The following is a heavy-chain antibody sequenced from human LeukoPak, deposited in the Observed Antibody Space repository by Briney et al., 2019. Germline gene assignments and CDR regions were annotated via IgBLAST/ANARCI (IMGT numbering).Heavy chain of an antibody. CDR1: GFTFSSYG. CDR3: AKGVAVAGSFDY. J-gene: IGHJ4*02. D-gene: IGHD6-19*01. CDR2: ISYDGSNK. V-gene: IGHV3-30*18. Sequence: GGSLRLSCAASGFTFSSYGMHWARQAPGKGLEWVAVISYDGSNKYYADSVKGRFTISRDNSKNTLYLQMNSLRAEDTAVYYCAKGVAVAGSFDYWGQGTLVTVSS.